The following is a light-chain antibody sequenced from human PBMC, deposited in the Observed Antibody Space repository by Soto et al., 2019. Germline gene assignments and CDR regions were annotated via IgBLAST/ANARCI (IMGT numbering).Light chain of an antibody. Sequence: DIQMTQSPSSLSASVGDRVTITCRASQSISSYLNWYQQKPGKAPKLLIYAASSLQSGVTSRFSGSGSGIDFTRTISSLQPEDFATYYCQQSYSTPHTFGQGTKLEIK. J-gene: IGKJ2*01. V-gene: IGKV1-39*01. CDR1: QSISSY. CDR3: QQSYSTPHT. CDR2: AAS.